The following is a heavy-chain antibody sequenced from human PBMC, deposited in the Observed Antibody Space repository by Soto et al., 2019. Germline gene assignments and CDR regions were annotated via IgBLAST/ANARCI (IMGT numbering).Heavy chain of an antibody. CDR1: GGPIRGSTYY. CDR3: VRHHDRGYSYGDFDF. CDR2: VFYSGSP. Sequence: SETLSITCTVSGGPIRGSTYYWGWIRQPPGKGLEWIGSVFYSGSPYYNPSLESRLTISVDTSKNQFSLNLSSVTAADTAVYYCVRHHDRGYSYGDFDFWGQGTLVTVSS. V-gene: IGHV4-39*01. J-gene: IGHJ4*01. D-gene: IGHD5-18*01.